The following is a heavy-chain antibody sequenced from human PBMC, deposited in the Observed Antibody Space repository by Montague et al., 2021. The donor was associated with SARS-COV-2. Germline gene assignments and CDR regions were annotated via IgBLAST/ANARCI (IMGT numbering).Heavy chain of an antibody. V-gene: IGHV1-18*04. CDR1: GYTFTSYG. D-gene: IGHD3-10*01. J-gene: IGHJ3*02. CDR3: ARARYYYYGSSRGAFDI. Sequence: SVKVSCKASGYTFTSYGISWVRQAPGQGLEWMGWISAYNGNTNYAQKLQGRVTMTTDTSTSTAYMELRSLRSDDTAVYYCARARYYYYGSSRGAFDIWGQGTMVTVSS. CDR2: ISAYNGNT.